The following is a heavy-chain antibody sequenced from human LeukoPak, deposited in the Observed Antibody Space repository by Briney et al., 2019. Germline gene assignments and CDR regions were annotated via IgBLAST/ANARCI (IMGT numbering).Heavy chain of an antibody. V-gene: IGHV1-8*02. CDR2: MNPKSGDT. D-gene: IGHD3-10*01. CDR3: ARGHNYGSGESVARAY. J-gene: IGHJ4*02. Sequence: ASVKVSCKASGYTFNNYDINWVRQAPGQGREWMGSMNPKSGDTDLAQKFQGRVTMTSDTSLNTAYLAVTSLTSEDTAVYYCARGHNYGSGESVARAYWGQGTLVIVSS. CDR1: GYTFNNYD.